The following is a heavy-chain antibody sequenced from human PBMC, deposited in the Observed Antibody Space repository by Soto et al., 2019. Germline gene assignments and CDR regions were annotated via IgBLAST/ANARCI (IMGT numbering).Heavy chain of an antibody. V-gene: IGHV3-23*01. Sequence: GGSLRLSCEASVFPFNSYAMSWVRQAPGKGLECVSRIGGNGASTYYADSVKGRFTISRHTSKNTVYIQLDNLRADDTAVYYRTGATYSEYWAPGTTVTVSS. CDR3: TGATYSEY. CDR2: IGGNGAST. J-gene: IGHJ4*02. CDR1: VFPFNSYA.